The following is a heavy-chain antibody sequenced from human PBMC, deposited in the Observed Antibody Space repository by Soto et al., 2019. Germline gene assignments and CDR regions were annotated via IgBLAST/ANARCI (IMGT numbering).Heavy chain of an antibody. Sequence: EVQLVESGGGLVQPGRSLRLSCAASGFTFDDYAMHWVRQAPGKGLEWVSGISWNSGSIGYADSVKGRFTISRDNAKNCXYLQMNSLRAEDTALYYCAKASYRYCSGGSCPFDYWGQGTLVTVSS. V-gene: IGHV3-9*01. CDR2: ISWNSGSI. CDR1: GFTFDDYA. CDR3: AKASYRYCSGGSCPFDY. J-gene: IGHJ4*02. D-gene: IGHD2-15*01.